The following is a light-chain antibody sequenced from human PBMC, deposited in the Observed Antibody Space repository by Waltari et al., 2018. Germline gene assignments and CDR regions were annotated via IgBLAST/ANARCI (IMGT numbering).Light chain of an antibody. CDR2: EAS. J-gene: IGKJ4*01. CDR1: QSVGSS. V-gene: IGKV3-11*01. Sequence: EIVLTQSPVTLSLAPGERATLSCWASQSVGSSLAWYQQKPGQAPRLLMYEASNRATGVPARFNGSGSGTDFTLTIISLQSEDSAVYYCQQRSNWPLTFGGGTKVEIK. CDR3: QQRSNWPLT.